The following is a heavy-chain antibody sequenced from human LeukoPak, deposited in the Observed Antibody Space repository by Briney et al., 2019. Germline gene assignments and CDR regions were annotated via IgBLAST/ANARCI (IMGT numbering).Heavy chain of an antibody. V-gene: IGHV3-74*01. D-gene: IGHD4-23*01. CDR3: ARRGRIPVGFDI. J-gene: IGHJ3*02. Sequence: GGSLRLSCAASGFTFSSYWMHWVRQAPGKGLGGVSRINSDGSSTTYADSVKGRFTISRDNAKNTLYLQMNSLRAEDTAVYYCARRGRIPVGFDIWGQGTMVTVSS. CDR2: INSDGSST. CDR1: GFTFSSYW.